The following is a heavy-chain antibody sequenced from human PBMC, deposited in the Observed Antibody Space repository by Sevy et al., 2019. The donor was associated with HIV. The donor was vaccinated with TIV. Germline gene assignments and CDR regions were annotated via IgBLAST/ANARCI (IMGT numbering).Heavy chain of an antibody. CDR1: GFTFSDYY. D-gene: IGHD5-18*01. Sequence: GGSLRLSCAASGFTFSDYYMSWIRQAPGKGLGWVSYISSSSSYTNYADSVKGRFTISRDNANNSLYLQMNSLRAEDTAVYYCARARYTYGYPYYFDYWGQGTLVTVSS. CDR2: ISSSSSYT. J-gene: IGHJ4*02. V-gene: IGHV3-11*06. CDR3: ARARYTYGYPYYFDY.